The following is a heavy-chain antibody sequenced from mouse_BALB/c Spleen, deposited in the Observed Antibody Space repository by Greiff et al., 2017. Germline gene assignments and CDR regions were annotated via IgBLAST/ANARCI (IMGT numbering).Heavy chain of an antibody. CDR2: INPYNDGT. CDR3: ARSAYDYGPAWFAY. Sequence: EVKLQESGPELVKPGASVKMSCKASGYTFTSYVMHWVKQKPGQGLEWIGYINPYNDGTKYNEKFKGKATLTSDKSSSTAYMELSSLTSEDSAVYYCARSAYDYGPAWFAYWGQGTLVTVSA. J-gene: IGHJ3*01. CDR1: GYTFTSYV. V-gene: IGHV1-14*01. D-gene: IGHD2-4*01.